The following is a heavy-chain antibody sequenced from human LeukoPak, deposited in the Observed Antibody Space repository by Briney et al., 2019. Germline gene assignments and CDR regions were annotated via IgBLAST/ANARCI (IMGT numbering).Heavy chain of an antibody. Sequence: GGSLRLSCAASGFTFSRYEMNWVRQAPGKGLEWISYISSSGSSISYADSVKGRFTISRDNAKNSLNLQMTRVRAEDTAVYYCARDRLFGNLLDYWGQGTLVTVSS. CDR2: ISSSGSSI. J-gene: IGHJ4*02. D-gene: IGHD1-7*01. V-gene: IGHV3-48*03. CDR1: GFTFSRYE. CDR3: ARDRLFGNLLDY.